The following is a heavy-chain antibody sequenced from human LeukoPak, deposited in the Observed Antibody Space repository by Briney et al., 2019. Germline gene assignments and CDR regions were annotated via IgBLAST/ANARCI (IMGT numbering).Heavy chain of an antibody. CDR2: IGSNSVPT. V-gene: IGHV3-23*01. D-gene: IGHD6-13*01. CDR3: AKSPYSSSWSDAFDI. CDR1: GFTFSSYS. J-gene: IGHJ3*02. Sequence: GGSLRLSCAASGFTFSSYSMNWVRQAPGKGLEWVSGIGSNSVPTVYADSVKGRFTISRDNSKSMLYLQMDSLRVEDTAVYYCAKSPYSSSWSDAFDIWGQGTMVTVSS.